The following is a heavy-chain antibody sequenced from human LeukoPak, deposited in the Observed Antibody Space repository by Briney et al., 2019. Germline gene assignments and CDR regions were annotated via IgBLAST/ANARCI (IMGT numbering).Heavy chain of an antibody. CDR1: GVSINGFF. Sequence: SETLSLTCTVSGVSINGFFWSWIRQAAGEGLKWIGRIHSSGMTNYNPSLKSRVTLSLDTSKNQFSLKLSSVTAADTAVYYCAREDYGDYGAFDYWGQGNLVTVSS. J-gene: IGHJ4*02. CDR3: AREDYGDYGAFDY. V-gene: IGHV4-4*07. D-gene: IGHD4-17*01. CDR2: IHSSGMT.